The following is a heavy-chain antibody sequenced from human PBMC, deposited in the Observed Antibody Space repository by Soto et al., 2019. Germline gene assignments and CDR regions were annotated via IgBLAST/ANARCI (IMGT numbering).Heavy chain of an antibody. CDR1: GGSISSGCYY. V-gene: IGHV4-31*03. Sequence: SETLSLTCTVSGGSISSGCYYWSWIRQHPGKGLEWIGYIYYSGSTYYNPSLKSRVTISVDTSKNQFSLKLSSVTAADTAVYYCARPVSITIFGVVPKGCFDLCRPATLVTV. D-gene: IGHD3-3*01. CDR2: IYYSGST. J-gene: IGHJ5*02. CDR3: ARPVSITIFGVVPKGCFDL.